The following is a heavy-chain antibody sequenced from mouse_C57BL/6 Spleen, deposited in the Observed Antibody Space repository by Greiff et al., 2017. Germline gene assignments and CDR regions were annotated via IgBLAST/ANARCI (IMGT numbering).Heavy chain of an antibody. Sequence: VQLQQSGPELVKPGASVKMSCKASGYTFTDYNMHWVKPSHGKSLEWIGYINPNNGGTSYNQKFKGKATLTVNKSSSTAYMELRSLTSEDSAVYYCAPLYYGNYDYWGQGTTLTVSS. CDR3: APLYYGNYDY. J-gene: IGHJ2*01. D-gene: IGHD2-1*01. CDR1: GYTFTDYN. V-gene: IGHV1-22*01. CDR2: INPNNGGT.